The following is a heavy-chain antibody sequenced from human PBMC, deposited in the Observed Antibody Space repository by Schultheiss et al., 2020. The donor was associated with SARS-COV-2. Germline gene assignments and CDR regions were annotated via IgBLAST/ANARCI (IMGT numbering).Heavy chain of an antibody. CDR3: ARGGDYSPMDV. J-gene: IGHJ6*02. Sequence: ASVKVSCKASGYTFTSYYIHWVRQAPGQGLEWMGWIDPKSGATANAQTFQARFTMTGDTSINTASMELSRLNSGDTAVYYCARGGDYSPMDVWGQGTTVTVSS. CDR2: IDPKSGAT. CDR1: GYTFTSYY. V-gene: IGHV1-2*02. D-gene: IGHD2-15*01.